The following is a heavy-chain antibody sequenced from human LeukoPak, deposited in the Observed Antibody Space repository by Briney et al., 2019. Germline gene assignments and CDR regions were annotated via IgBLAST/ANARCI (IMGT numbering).Heavy chain of an antibody. CDR3: ARDLRFGDYTAV. CDR2: IKQDGSEK. V-gene: IGHV3-7*01. J-gene: IGHJ3*01. CDR1: GFTLSSYX. Sequence: XXXSGFTLSSYXMSWVRQAPGKGLEWVANIKQDGSEKYYVDSVKGRFTISRDNAKNSLYLQMNSLRAEDTAVYYCARDLRFGDYTAVWGQGTMVTVSS. D-gene: IGHD4-17*01.